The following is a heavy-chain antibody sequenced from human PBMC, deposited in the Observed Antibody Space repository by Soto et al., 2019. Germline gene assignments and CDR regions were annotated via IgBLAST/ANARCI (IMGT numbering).Heavy chain of an antibody. CDR3: ARHGEARDIVVPNWFDP. CDR1: GGSISSYY. D-gene: IGHD2-2*01. CDR2: IYYSGST. V-gene: IGHV4-59*08. Sequence: SETLSLTCTVSGGSISSYYWSWLRQPPGKGLEWIGYIYYSGSTNYNPSLKSRVTISVDTSKNQFSLKLSSVTAADTAVYYCARHGEARDIVVPNWFDPWGQGTLVTVSS. J-gene: IGHJ5*02.